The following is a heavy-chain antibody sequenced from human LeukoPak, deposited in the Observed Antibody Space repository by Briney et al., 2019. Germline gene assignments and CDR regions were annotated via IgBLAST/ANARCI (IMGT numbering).Heavy chain of an antibody. D-gene: IGHD3-9*01. V-gene: IGHV1-2*02. CDR2: INPNSGGT. CDR3: ARVGRLRYFDWLFHH. Sequence: ASVKVSRKASGYTFTGYYMHWVRQAPGQGLEWMGWINPNSGGTNYAQKFQGRVTMTRDTSISTAYMELSRLRSDDTAVYYCARVGRLRYFDWLFHHWGQGTLVTVSS. CDR1: GYTFTGYY. J-gene: IGHJ4*02.